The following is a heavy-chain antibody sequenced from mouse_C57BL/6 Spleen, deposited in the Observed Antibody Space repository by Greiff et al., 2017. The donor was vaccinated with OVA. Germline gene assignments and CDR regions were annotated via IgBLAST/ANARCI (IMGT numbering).Heavy chain of an antibody. V-gene: IGHV14-1*01. J-gene: IGHJ2*01. Sequence: VQLQQSGAELVRPGASVKLSCTASGFNIKDYYMHWVKQRPEQGLEWIGRIDPEDGDNEYAPKFQGKATMTADTSSNTAYLQLSSLTSEDTAVYYCTPYYGSSYGYWGQGTTLTVSS. D-gene: IGHD1-1*01. CDR3: TPYYGSSYGY. CDR2: IDPEDGDN. CDR1: GFNIKDYY.